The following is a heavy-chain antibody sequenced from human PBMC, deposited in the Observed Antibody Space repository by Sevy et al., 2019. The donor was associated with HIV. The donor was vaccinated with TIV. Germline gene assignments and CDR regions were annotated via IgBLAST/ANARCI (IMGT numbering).Heavy chain of an antibody. V-gene: IGHV3-23*01. D-gene: IGHD1-26*01. CDR2: ITYSGGST. Sequence: GGSLRLSCAASGFTFNNYAMSWVRQAPGKGLEWVSVITYSGGSTYYADSVKGQFTISGDNSKNTLYLQMNSLRAEDTAVYYCAKDRVSGSYYAGDFDYWGQGTLVTVSS. CDR1: GFTFNNYA. J-gene: IGHJ4*02. CDR3: AKDRVSGSYYAGDFDY.